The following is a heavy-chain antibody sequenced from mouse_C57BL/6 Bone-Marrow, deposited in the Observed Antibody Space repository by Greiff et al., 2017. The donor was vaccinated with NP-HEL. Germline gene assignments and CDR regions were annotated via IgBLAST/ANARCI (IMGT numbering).Heavy chain of an antibody. CDR1: GYTFTDYY. Sequence: VQLQQSGPELVKPGASVKISCKASGYTFTDYYMNWVKQSHGKSLEWFGDINPNNGGNSYNQQFNGKATLTVDKTSGTAYMERRSLTSEDSAVYYCARATYYDYDGAMDFWGQGTSVTVSS. J-gene: IGHJ4*01. CDR2: INPNNGGN. CDR3: ARATYYDYDGAMDF. V-gene: IGHV1-26*01. D-gene: IGHD2-4*01.